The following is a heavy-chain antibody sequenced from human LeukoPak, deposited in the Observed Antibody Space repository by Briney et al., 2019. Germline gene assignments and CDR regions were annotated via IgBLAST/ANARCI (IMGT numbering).Heavy chain of an antibody. D-gene: IGHD1-26*01. CDR1: GGSISSYY. CDR2: IYTSGST. Sequence: SETLSLTCTVSGGSISSYYWYWIRQPAGMGLEWIGRIYTSGSTNYNPSLKSRVTISVDTSKNQFSLKLSSVTAADTAVYYCARVGSGRGSYFDYWGQGTLVSVSS. J-gene: IGHJ4*02. V-gene: IGHV4-4*07. CDR3: ARVGSGRGSYFDY.